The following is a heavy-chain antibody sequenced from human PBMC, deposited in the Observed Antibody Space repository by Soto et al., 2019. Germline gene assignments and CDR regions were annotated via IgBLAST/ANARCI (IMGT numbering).Heavy chain of an antibody. V-gene: IGHV3-30-3*01. CDR1: GFTFRSYA. CDR2: IAYDGSNK. CDR3: ARGDREDIAVVIGVRPGEYGVDV. J-gene: IGHJ6*02. D-gene: IGHD2-15*01. Sequence: QVQLVESGGGVVQPGRSLRLSCAASGFTFRSYAMHWVRQAPGKGLECVAVIAYDGSNKFYRDYVRGRFTISRDNSENTLYLQISRVRYDDTAVYYCARGDREDIAVVIGVRPGEYGVDVWGHGTTVTVSS.